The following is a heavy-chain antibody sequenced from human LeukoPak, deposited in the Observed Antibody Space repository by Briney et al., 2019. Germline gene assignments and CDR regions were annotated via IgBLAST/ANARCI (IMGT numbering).Heavy chain of an antibody. CDR3: AGYYDSSGYYPTGAFDI. Sequence: GESLKISCKGSGYSFTSYWIGWVRQMPGKDLEWMGIIYPGDSDTRYSPSFQGQVTISADKSISTAYLQWSSLKASDTAMYYCAGYYDSSGYYPTGAFDIWGQGTMVTVSS. CDR2: IYPGDSDT. CDR1: GYSFTSYW. D-gene: IGHD3-22*01. V-gene: IGHV5-51*01. J-gene: IGHJ3*02.